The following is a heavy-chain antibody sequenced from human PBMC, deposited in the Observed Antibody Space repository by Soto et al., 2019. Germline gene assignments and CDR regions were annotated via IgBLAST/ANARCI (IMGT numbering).Heavy chain of an antibody. CDR3: ARSPGVFDY. D-gene: IGHD3-10*01. CDR2: LVPVFGTA. CDR1: GGTFGSLA. J-gene: IGHJ4*02. V-gene: IGHV1-69*06. Sequence: QVQLVQSGAEVKKPGSSVKVSCKASGGTFGSLAISWVRQAPGQGLAWMGGLVPVFGTANYAQKFQGRVTITADTSTSTSYMELGSLRSEDTAVYYCARSPGVFDYWGQGTLVTVSS.